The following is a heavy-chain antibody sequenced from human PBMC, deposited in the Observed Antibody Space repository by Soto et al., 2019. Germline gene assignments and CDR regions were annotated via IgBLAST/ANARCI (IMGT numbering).Heavy chain of an antibody. D-gene: IGHD3-22*01. Sequence: QVQLVQSGAEVKKPGASVKVSCKASGYTFTIYGISWVRQAPGQGLEWMGWISGYNGNTDYAQNLQDRVTLTTDASTSSGYMELRSLRSDDTAVYYCARVDYYESSGYDGYWGQGTLITVSS. V-gene: IGHV1-18*04. CDR2: ISGYNGNT. CDR3: ARVDYYESSGYDGY. CDR1: GYTFTIYG. J-gene: IGHJ4*02.